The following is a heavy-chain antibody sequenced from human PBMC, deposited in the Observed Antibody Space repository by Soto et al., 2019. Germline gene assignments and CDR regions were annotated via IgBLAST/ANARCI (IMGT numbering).Heavy chain of an antibody. V-gene: IGHV4-39*01. J-gene: IGHJ4*02. D-gene: IGHD3-22*01. CDR2: IYHSGST. CDR1: GDSISSGDSC. CDR3: SRHKYHSSGPSAD. Sequence: SETLSLTCTVSGDSISSGDSCWSWIRQPPDKGLEWIGYIYHSGSTYYNPSLKSRVTISVDTSKNQFSLKLSSVTAADTAVYYGSRHKYHSSGPSADWGQGTLVTVSS.